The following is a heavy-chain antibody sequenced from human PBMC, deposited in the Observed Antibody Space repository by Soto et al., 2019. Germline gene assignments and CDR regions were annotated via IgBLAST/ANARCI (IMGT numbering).Heavy chain of an antibody. Sequence: PSQTHSLTCAISGDSVSSNSAAWNWIRQSPSRGLEWLGRTYYRSKWYNDYAVSVKSRITINPDTSKNQFSLQLNSVPPEDTSLFYCARDRGAARFDNCGMDGWYQWTKITFSS. CDR3: ARDRGAARFDNCGMDG. CDR1: GDSVSSNSAA. V-gene: IGHV6-1*01. CDR2: TYYRSKWYN. J-gene: IGHJ6*02. D-gene: IGHD6-6*01.